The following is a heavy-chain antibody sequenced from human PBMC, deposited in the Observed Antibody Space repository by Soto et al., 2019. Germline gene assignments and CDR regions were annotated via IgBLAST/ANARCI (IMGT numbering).Heavy chain of an antibody. D-gene: IGHD3-10*01. Sequence: QLQLQESGSGLVKPSQTLSLTCAVSGVSTSSGDYSWSWIRQPPGKGLEWIGYIYHSGSTTYNPSLKRRLTIALDRSKNQIALKLSSVTAADTAVYYCASDFGSGRYRFDHWGQGTLVTGSS. J-gene: IGHJ4*02. V-gene: IGHV4-30-2*01. CDR2: IYHSGST. CDR1: GVSTSSGDYS. CDR3: ASDFGSGRYRFDH.